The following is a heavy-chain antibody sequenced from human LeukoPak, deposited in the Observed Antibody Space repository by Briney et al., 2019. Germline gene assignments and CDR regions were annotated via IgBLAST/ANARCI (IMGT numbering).Heavy chain of an antibody. CDR3: ARAVDTAMEGDY. CDR2: IYYSGST. V-gene: IGHV4-39*07. D-gene: IGHD5-18*01. CDR1: GGSISSSSYY. Sequence: SETLSLTCTVSGGSISSSSYYWGWIRQPPGKGLEWIGSIYYSGSTYYNLSLKSRVTISVDTSKNQFSLKLSSVTAADTAVYYCARAVDTAMEGDYWGQGTLVTVSS. J-gene: IGHJ4*02.